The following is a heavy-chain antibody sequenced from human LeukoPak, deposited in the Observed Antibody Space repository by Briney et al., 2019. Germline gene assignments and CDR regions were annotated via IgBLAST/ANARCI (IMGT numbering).Heavy chain of an antibody. CDR2: IKQDESEK. CDR3: ARDLPIDTAMVESNGFDY. CDR1: GFTFSSYW. Sequence: GGSLRLSCAASGFTFSSYWMSWVRQAPGKGLEWVANIKQDESEKYYVDSVKGRFTISRDNAKNSLYLQMNSLRAEDTAVYYCARDLPIDTAMVESNGFDYWGQGTLVTVSS. D-gene: IGHD5-18*01. J-gene: IGHJ4*02. V-gene: IGHV3-7*01.